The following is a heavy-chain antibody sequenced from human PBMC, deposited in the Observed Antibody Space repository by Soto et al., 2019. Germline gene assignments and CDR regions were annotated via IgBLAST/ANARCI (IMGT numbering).Heavy chain of an antibody. J-gene: IGHJ4*02. CDR1: GGSISSGPYS. Sequence: PSETLSLTCSVSGGSISSGPYSWGWIRQPPGKGLEWIGSVYYSGSTYYNPSLKSRVTISIDASKNQFSLNLNSVTATDTAVYYCARHRGPTGPNYWGQGTLVTVSS. D-gene: IGHD3-10*01. V-gene: IGHV4-39*01. CDR3: ARHRGPTGPNY. CDR2: VYYSGST.